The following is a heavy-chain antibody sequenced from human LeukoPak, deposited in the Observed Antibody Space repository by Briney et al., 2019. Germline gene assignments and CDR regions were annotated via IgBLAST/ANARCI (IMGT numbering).Heavy chain of an antibody. CDR3: ARGKRSSHYYYYYYMDV. Sequence: SETLSLTCTVSGGSISSGSCYWSWIRQPAGKGLEWIGRIYTSGSTNYNPSLKSRVTISVDTSKNQFSLKLSSVTAADTAVYYCARGKRSSHYYYYYYMDVWGKGTTVTVSS. V-gene: IGHV4-61*02. J-gene: IGHJ6*03. CDR2: IYTSGST. CDR1: GGSISSGSCY.